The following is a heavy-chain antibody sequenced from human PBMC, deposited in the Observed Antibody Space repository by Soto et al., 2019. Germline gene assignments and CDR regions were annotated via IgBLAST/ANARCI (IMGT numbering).Heavy chain of an antibody. D-gene: IGHD3-10*01. Sequence: GGSLRLSCAASGFTFSSYAMSWVRQAPGKGLEWVSAISGSGGSTYYADSVKGRFTISRDNSKNTLYLQMNSLRAEDTAVYYCAKGMDNYYYGSGSRNYGMDVWGQGTTVTVSS. CDR3: AKGMDNYYYGSGSRNYGMDV. CDR1: GFTFSSYA. CDR2: ISGSGGST. J-gene: IGHJ6*02. V-gene: IGHV3-23*01.